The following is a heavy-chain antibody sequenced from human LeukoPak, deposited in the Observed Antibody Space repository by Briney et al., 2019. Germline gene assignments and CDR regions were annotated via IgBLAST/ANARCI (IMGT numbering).Heavy chain of an antibody. CDR3: AKANMVRGVTMKFDY. V-gene: IGHV3-23*01. Sequence: GVSVRLSCAASGFTFSSYAMSWVPQAPGKGLEWVSDLSGSGGSTYYADSVKGRFTISRNNSKNTLYLQMNSLRAEDTAVYYCAKANMVRGVTMKFDYWGQGTLVTVSS. J-gene: IGHJ4*02. CDR2: LSGSGGST. D-gene: IGHD3-10*01. CDR1: GFTFSSYA.